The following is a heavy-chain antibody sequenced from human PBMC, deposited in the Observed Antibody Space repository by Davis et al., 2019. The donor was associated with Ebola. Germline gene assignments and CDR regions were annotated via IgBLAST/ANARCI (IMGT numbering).Heavy chain of an antibody. Sequence: PSETLSLTCAVSGGSISSYYWSWIRQPAGKGLEWIGRIYTSGSTNYNPSLKSRVTMSVDTSKNQFSLKLSSVTAADTAVYYCASRKWEHTRYFDLWGRGTLVTVSS. V-gene: IGHV4-4*07. CDR1: GGSISSYY. D-gene: IGHD1-26*01. J-gene: IGHJ2*01. CDR3: ASRKWEHTRYFDL. CDR2: IYTSGST.